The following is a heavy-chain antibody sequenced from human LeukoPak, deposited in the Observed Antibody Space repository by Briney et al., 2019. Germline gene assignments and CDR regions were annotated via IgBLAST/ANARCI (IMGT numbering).Heavy chain of an antibody. Sequence: GGSLRLSCAASGFTFSSYAMSWVRQAPGKGLEWVSAISGSGGSTYYADSVKGRFTISSDNSKNTLYLQMNSLRAEDTAVYYCAKDRQWLGVFDYWGQGTLVTVSS. CDR3: AKDRQWLGVFDY. D-gene: IGHD6-19*01. V-gene: IGHV3-23*01. CDR2: ISGSGGST. J-gene: IGHJ4*02. CDR1: GFTFSSYA.